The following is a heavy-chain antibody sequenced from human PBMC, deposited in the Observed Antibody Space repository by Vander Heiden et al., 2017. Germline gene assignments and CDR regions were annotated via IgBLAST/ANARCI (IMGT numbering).Heavy chain of an antibody. CDR3: AGFWVVVTDAFDI. CDR1: GGSISSSSYD. V-gene: IGHV4-39*01. J-gene: IGHJ3*02. Sequence: QLQLQESGPGLVKPSETLSLTCTVSGGSISSSSYDWGWIRQPPGKGLEWIGSIYYSGSTYYNPSLKSRVTISVDTSKNQFSLKLSSVTAADTAVYYCAGFWVVVTDAFDIWGQGTMVTVSS. D-gene: IGHD2-21*02. CDR2: IYYSGST.